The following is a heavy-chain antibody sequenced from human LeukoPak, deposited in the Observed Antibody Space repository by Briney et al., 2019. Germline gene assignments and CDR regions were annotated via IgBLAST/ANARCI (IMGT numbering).Heavy chain of an antibody. CDR2: ISSSGSSI. J-gene: IGHJ4*02. CDR1: GFTFSDYY. D-gene: IGHD5-24*01. V-gene: IGHV3-11*01. CDR3: VRVKGGWLGEKTYDY. Sequence: RPGGSLRLSRGASGFTFSDYYMSWIRQTPGKGLEWLAYISSSGSSIDYADSVKGRFTVSRDNGKNSLFLQMNGLRAEDTAIYYCVRVKGGWLGEKTYDYLGQGTLVTVSP.